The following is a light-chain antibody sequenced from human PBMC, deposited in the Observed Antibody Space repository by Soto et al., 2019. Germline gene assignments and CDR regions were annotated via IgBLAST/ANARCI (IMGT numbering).Light chain of an antibody. CDR1: QSVGNNY. CDR3: QQYASSPRT. V-gene: IGKV3-20*01. Sequence: EIVLTQSPGTLSLSPGERATLSCRASQSVGNNYLAWYQQKPGQAPRLLIYGASSRATGIPNRFSGSGSGTDFTLTISRLEPEDFAVYYCQQYASSPRTFGGGTKVDIK. CDR2: GAS. J-gene: IGKJ4*01.